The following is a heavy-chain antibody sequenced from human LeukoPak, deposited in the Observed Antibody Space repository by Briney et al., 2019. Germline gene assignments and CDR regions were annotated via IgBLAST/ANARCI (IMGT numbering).Heavy chain of an antibody. D-gene: IGHD6-25*01. CDR3: ARDEIPSGT. V-gene: IGHV3-30*02. Sequence: GGSLRLSCAASGFTFNNYGMHWVRQAPGKGLEWVAFIRYNGNNQYYADSVKGRFTISRDNSRSTVDLQMNSLRVEDTGIYYCARDEIPSGTWGQGTMVIVSS. CDR2: IRYNGNNQ. J-gene: IGHJ3*01. CDR1: GFTFNNYG.